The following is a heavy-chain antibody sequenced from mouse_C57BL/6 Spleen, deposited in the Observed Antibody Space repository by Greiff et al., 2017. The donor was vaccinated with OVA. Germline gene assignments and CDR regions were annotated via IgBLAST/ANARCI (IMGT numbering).Heavy chain of an antibody. CDR1: GFTFSSYA. CDR3: ARDPYYGSSYGGFYFDY. Sequence: EVMLVKSGGGLVKPGGSLKLSCAASGFTFSSYAMSWVRQTPEKRLEWVATISDGGSYTYYPDNVKGRFTISRDNAKNNLYLQMSHLKSEDTAMYYCARDPYYGSSYGGFYFDYWGQGTTLTVSS. J-gene: IGHJ2*01. D-gene: IGHD1-1*01. V-gene: IGHV5-4*01. CDR2: ISDGGSYT.